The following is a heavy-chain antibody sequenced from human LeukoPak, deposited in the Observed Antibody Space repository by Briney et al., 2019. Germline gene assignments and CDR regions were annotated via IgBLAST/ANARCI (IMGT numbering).Heavy chain of an antibody. J-gene: IGHJ3*02. CDR3: ARVVYCSGGSCHIFAFDI. Sequence: AGGSLRLSSAASGFTFSSYWMSWVRQAPGKGLEWVANIKQDGSEKYYVDSVKGRFTISRDNAKNSEYLQMNSLRAEDTAVYYCARVVYCSGGSCHIFAFDIWGQGTMVTVSS. CDR1: GFTFSSYW. V-gene: IGHV3-7*01. D-gene: IGHD2-15*01. CDR2: IKQDGSEK.